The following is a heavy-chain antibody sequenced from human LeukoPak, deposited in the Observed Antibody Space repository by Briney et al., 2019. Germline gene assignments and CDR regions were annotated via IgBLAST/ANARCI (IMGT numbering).Heavy chain of an antibody. CDR1: GDSIGCSDCY. CDR3: ARRYSGRYYND. CDR2: IYYSGDT. J-gene: IGHJ4*02. V-gene: IGHV4-39*01. D-gene: IGHD1-26*01. Sequence: SETLSLTCTVSGDSIGCSDCYWGWVRQPPGTGLEWIGSIYYSGDTHYNPSLKSRVTISVDPSKNQFSLKLSSVTAADTAVYYCARRYSGRYYNDWGQGTLVTVSS.